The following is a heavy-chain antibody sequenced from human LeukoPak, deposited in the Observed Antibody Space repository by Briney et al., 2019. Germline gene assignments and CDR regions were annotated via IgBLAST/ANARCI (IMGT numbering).Heavy chain of an antibody. CDR3: ARDEDGYSNWFDP. Sequence: SQTLSLTRTVSGGSISSGDYYWSWICPPPGKGLEWIGYIYYSGSTYYNPSLKSRVTISVDTSNNQFSMKLSSVTAAHTDVYYCARDEDGYSNWFDPWGQRTLVTVSS. D-gene: IGHD5-24*01. J-gene: IGHJ5*02. V-gene: IGHV4-30-4*08. CDR1: GGSISSGDYY. CDR2: IYYSGST.